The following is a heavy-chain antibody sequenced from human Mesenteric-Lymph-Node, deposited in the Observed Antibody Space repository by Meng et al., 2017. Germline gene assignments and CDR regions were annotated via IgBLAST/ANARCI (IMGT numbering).Heavy chain of an antibody. CDR2: ISGSGGST. V-gene: IGHV3-23*01. CDR1: GFTFSSYA. CDR3: AKHYYDSSGYVDY. D-gene: IGHD3-22*01. Sequence: ETLSLTCAASGFTFSSYAMSWVRQAPGKGLEWVSAISGSGGSTYYADSVKGRFTISRDNSKNTLYLQMNSLKAEDTAVYYCAKHYYDSSGYVDYWGQGTLVT. J-gene: IGHJ4*02.